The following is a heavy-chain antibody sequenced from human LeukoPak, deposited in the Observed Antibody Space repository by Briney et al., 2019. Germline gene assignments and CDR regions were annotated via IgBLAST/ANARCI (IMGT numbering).Heavy chain of an antibody. D-gene: IGHD3-22*01. V-gene: IGHV4-31*03. J-gene: IGHJ3*02. CDR2: IYYSGST. CDR3: ARDDSSGFDAFDI. Sequence: SETLSLTCTVSGGSISSGDYYWSWIRQHPGKGLEWIGYIYYSGSTYYNPSLKSRVTISVDTSKNQFSLKLSSVTAADTAVYYCARDDSSGFDAFDIWGQGTMVTVSS. CDR1: GGSISSGDYY.